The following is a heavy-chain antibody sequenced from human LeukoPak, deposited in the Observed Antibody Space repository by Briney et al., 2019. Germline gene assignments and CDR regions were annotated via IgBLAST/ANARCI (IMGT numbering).Heavy chain of an antibody. Sequence: TSSETLSLTCAVYGGSFSGYYWSWIRQPPGKGLEWIGEINHSGSTNYNPSLKSRVTISVDTSKNQFSLKLSSVTAADTAVYYCARRQRGSSRKRPYFDYWGQGTLVTVSS. CDR3: ARRQRGSSRKRPYFDY. CDR2: INHSGST. V-gene: IGHV4-34*01. CDR1: GGSFSGYY. J-gene: IGHJ4*02. D-gene: IGHD6-13*01.